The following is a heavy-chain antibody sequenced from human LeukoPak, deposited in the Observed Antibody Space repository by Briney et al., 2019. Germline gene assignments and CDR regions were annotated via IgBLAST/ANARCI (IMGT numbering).Heavy chain of an antibody. CDR3: AKDLPIYDFWSGLDY. V-gene: IGHV3-23*01. CDR2: ISGSGGST. CDR1: GFTFSSYA. J-gene: IGHJ4*02. Sequence: GGSLRLSCAVSGFTFSSYAMSWVRQAPGKGLEWVSAISGSGGSTYYADSVKGRFTISRDNSKNTLYLQMNSLRAEDTAVYYCAKDLPIYDFWSGLDYWGQGTLVTVSS. D-gene: IGHD3-3*01.